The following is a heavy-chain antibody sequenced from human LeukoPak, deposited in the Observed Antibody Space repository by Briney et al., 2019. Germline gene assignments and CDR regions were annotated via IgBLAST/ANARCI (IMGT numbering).Heavy chain of an antibody. CDR3: ARDLNTGMDV. CDR1: GFTFSTYA. CDR2: ISGNGRFI. V-gene: IGHV3-48*03. Sequence: GGSLRLSCAASGFTFSTYAIHWVRQAPGKGLEWLSYISGNGRFIEYADSVKGRFTISRDNAQNLLYLQMNSLRAEDTAIYYCARDLNTGMDVWGRGTTVTVSS. J-gene: IGHJ6*02.